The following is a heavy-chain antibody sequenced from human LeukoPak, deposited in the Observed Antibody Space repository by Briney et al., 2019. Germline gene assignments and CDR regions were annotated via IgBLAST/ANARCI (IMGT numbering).Heavy chain of an antibody. CDR3: ARWTGYPPYYFDS. CDR2: ISPYSGDT. CDR1: GYTFTNYG. D-gene: IGHD3/OR15-3a*01. J-gene: IGHJ4*02. Sequence: ASVQVSCKTSGYTFTNYGITWVRQAPGQGPEWMGWISPYSGDTNYTQKFQDRVTMTTDTSTSTAYLDLTTLRSDDTAVYYCARWTGYPPYYFDSWGQGTLVTVSS. V-gene: IGHV1-18*01.